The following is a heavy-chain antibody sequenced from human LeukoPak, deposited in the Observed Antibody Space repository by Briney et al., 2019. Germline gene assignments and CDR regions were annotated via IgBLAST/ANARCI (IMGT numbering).Heavy chain of an antibody. CDR3: ARWGPGKVDDY. V-gene: IGHV3-33*01. CDR2: IWYDGSNK. J-gene: IGHJ4*02. Sequence: PGRSLRLSCAASGFTFSSYGMHWVRQAPGKGLEWVAVIWYDGSNKYYADSVKGRFTISRDNSKDTLYLQMDSLRAEDTAVYYCARWGPGKVDDYWGQGTLVTVSS. CDR1: GFTFSSYG. D-gene: IGHD4-23*01.